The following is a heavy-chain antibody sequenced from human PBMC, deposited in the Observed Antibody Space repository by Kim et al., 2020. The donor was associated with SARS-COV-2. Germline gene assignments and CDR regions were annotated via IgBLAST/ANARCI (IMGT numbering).Heavy chain of an antibody. CDR3: ARVKGSGSYYIPNWFDP. J-gene: IGHJ5*02. D-gene: IGHD3-10*01. V-gene: IGHV4-30-2*01. Sequence: LKSRVTISVDRSKNQFSLKLSSVTAADTAVYYCARVKGSGSYYIPNWFDPWGQGTLVTVSS.